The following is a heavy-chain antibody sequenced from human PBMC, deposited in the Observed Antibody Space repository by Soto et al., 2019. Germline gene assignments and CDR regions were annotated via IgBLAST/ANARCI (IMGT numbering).Heavy chain of an antibody. D-gene: IGHD3-22*01. CDR3: ATGASESGYYKQGRYY. CDR1: GYTFTSYD. V-gene: IGHV1-24*01. J-gene: IGHJ4*01. Sequence: AAVKLRCKACGYTFTSYDINWVRQATGQGHEWMGGFDPEDGETIYAQKFQGRVTMTEDTSTDTAYMELSSLRSDDTAVYYCATGASESGYYKQGRYYW. CDR2: FDPEDGET.